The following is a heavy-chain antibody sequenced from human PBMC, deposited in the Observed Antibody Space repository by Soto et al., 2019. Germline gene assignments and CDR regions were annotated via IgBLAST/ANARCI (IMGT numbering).Heavy chain of an antibody. D-gene: IGHD2-15*01. CDR1: GGSISSGDYY. CDR2: IYYSGST. J-gene: IGHJ4*02. V-gene: IGHV4-30-4*01. Sequence: KTSETLSLTCTVSGGSISSGDYYWSWIRQPPGKGLEWIGYIYYSGSTYYNPSLKSRVTISVDTSKNQFSLKLSSVTAADTAVYYCARAGRLMVAASYFDYWGQGTLVTVSS. CDR3: ARAGRLMVAASYFDY.